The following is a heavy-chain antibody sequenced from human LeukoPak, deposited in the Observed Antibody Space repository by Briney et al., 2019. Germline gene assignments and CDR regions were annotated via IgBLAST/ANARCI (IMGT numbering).Heavy chain of an antibody. Sequence: ASVKVSCKASGYTFTSYYMHWVRQAPGQGLEWMGIINPSGGSTSYAQKFQGRVTMTRDMSTSTVYMELSSLRSEDTAVYYCARAHRDGYNYRAAFDIRGQGTMVTVSS. CDR2: INPSGGST. J-gene: IGHJ3*02. V-gene: IGHV1-46*01. CDR3: ARAHRDGYNYRAAFDI. D-gene: IGHD5-24*01. CDR1: GYTFTSYY.